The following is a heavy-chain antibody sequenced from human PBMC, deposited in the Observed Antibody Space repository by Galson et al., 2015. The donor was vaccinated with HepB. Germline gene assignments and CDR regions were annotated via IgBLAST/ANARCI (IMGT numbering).Heavy chain of an antibody. CDR2: IYPSGGT. CDR3: ARERDSGYDLPYYYYYMDI. Sequence: TLSLTCTVSGDSISSGVHYWSWIRQPAGKGLEWIGRIYPSGGTNYNPSLKGRVTMSVDRSKNQFSLKLYSVTAADTTVYFCARERDSGYDLPYYYYYMDIWGKGTTVIVSS. D-gene: IGHD5-12*01. CDR1: GDSISSGVHY. V-gene: IGHV4-61*02. J-gene: IGHJ6*03.